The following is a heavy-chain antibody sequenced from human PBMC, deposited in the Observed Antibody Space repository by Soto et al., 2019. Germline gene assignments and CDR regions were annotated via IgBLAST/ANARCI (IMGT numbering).Heavy chain of an antibody. Sequence: PGGSLRLSCAASGFTFSSYSMSWVRQAPGKGLEWVANIKQDGSEKYYVDSVKGRFTISRDNAKNSLYLQMNSLRAGDTAVYYCARDPNIVLVPAALRSYYYYYGMDVWGQGTTVTVSS. CDR1: GFTFSSYS. J-gene: IGHJ6*02. D-gene: IGHD2-2*01. V-gene: IGHV3-7*01. CDR3: ARDPNIVLVPAALRSYYYYYGMDV. CDR2: IKQDGSEK.